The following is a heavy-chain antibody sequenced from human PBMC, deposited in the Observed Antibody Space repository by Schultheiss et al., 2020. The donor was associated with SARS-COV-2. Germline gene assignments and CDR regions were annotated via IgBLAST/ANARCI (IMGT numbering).Heavy chain of an antibody. J-gene: IGHJ4*02. CDR1: GFTFSSYA. Sequence: GGSLRLSCAASGFTFSSYAMHWVRQAPGQGLEWVAMIWYDGSNQYYADSVKGRFTISRDNAKNSLYLQMNSLRAEDTAVYYCAKAAGTTRPFDYWGQGTLVTVSS. V-gene: IGHV3-33*03. CDR3: AKAAGTTRPFDY. D-gene: IGHD1-7*01. CDR2: IWYDGSNQ.